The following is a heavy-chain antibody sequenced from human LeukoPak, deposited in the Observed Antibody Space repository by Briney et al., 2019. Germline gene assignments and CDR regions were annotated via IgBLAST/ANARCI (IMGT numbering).Heavy chain of an antibody. V-gene: IGHV1-3*01. CDR2: INAGNGDT. CDR3: ARGREVSRFLEWSYYFDY. J-gene: IGHJ4*02. D-gene: IGHD3-3*01. CDR1: GYTFTSYA. Sequence: GASVKISCKASGYTFTSYAIHWVRQAPGQRLEWMGWINAGNGDTKYSQTFQGRVTITRDTSASTAYMELSSLRSEDTAVYYCARGREVSRFLEWSYYFDYWGQGTLVTVSS.